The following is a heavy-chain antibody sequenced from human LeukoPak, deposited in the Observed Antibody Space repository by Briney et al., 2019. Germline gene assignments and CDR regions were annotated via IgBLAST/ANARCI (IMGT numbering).Heavy chain of an antibody. CDR2: IYYSGST. J-gene: IGHJ3*02. CDR3: ARDRITMIVVGYAFDI. D-gene: IGHD3-22*01. CDR1: GGSISSSSYY. Sequence: SETLSLTCTVSGGSISSSSYYWGWIRQPPGKGLEWIGSIYYSGSTYYNPSLKSRVTISVDTSKNQFSLKLSSVTAADTAVYYCARDRITMIVVGYAFDIWGQGTMVTVSS. V-gene: IGHV4-39*07.